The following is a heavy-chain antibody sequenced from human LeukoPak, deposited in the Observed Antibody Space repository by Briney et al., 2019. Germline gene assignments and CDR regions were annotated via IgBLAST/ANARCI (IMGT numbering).Heavy chain of an antibody. Sequence: SETLSLTCTVSGGSISSFYWSWIRQPPGKQLEWIGYIFYSGSTNYNPSLKNRVTISLDTSKNQFSLQLSSVTAADTAVYYCAGTLVSRYYFYYMDVWGKGTTVTISS. CDR2: IFYSGST. CDR1: GGSISSFY. V-gene: IGHV4-59*08. J-gene: IGHJ6*03. CDR3: AGTLVSRYYFYYMDV.